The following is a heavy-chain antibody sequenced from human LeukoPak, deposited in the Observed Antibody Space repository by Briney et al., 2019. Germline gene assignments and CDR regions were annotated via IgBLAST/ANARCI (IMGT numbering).Heavy chain of an antibody. J-gene: IGHJ4*02. CDR1: GFPFSSYW. V-gene: IGHV3-30*03. CDR2: ISNDGSRK. Sequence: GGSLRLSCVASGFPFSSYWMTWVRQAPGKGLEWVAIISNDGSRKYYAHSVEGRFTISRDNSKNTLYLQMDSLRAEDTAVYYCARDRAWNYFDYWGQGTLVTVSS. D-gene: IGHD3-3*01. CDR3: ARDRAWNYFDY.